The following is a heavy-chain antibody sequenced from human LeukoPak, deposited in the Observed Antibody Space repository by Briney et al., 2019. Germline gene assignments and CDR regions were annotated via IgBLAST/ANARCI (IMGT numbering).Heavy chain of an antibody. V-gene: IGHV1-8*01. CDR1: GYTFTSYD. CDR2: MNPNSGNT. J-gene: IGHJ4*02. Sequence: ASVKVSCKASGYTFTSYDINWVRQATGQGLEWIGWMNPNSGNTGYAQKFQGRVTMTRNTSISTAYMELSSLRSEDTAVYYCARGGIAAAAGLFDYWGQGTLVTVSS. CDR3: ARGGIAAAAGLFDY. D-gene: IGHD6-13*01.